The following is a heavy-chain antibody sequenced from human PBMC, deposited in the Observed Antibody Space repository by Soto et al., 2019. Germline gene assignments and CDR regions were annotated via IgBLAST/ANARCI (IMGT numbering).Heavy chain of an antibody. Sequence: PGGSLRLSCAASGFTFSSYAMHWVRQAPGKGLEWVAVISYDGSNKYYADSVKGRFTISRDNSKNTLHLQMNSLRAEDTAVYYCARDSRPPVYGGNSEGWFEPLGQGALVTVSS. CDR1: GFTFSSYA. V-gene: IGHV3-30-3*01. D-gene: IGHD2-21*02. CDR2: ISYDGSNK. CDR3: ARDSRPPVYGGNSEGWFEP. J-gene: IGHJ5*02.